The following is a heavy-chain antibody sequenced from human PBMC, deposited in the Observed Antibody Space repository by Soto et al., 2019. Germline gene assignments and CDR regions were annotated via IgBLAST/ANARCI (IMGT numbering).Heavy chain of an antibody. CDR2: IMPIFRAP. V-gene: IGHV1-69*13. CDR3: VRVVAIPGYPDN. D-gene: IGHD5-12*01. Sequence: SVKVSCKASGGAFSDYAFSWVRQAPGQGLEWLGGIMPIFRAPDYAQKFQGRVTITADESTSTVYMELSSLRSDDTAVYYCVRVVAIPGYPDNWGQGTLVTVSS. CDR1: GGAFSDYA. J-gene: IGHJ4*02.